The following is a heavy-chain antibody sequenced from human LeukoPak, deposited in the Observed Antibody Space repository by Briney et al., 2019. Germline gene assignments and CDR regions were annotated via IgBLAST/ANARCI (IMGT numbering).Heavy chain of an antibody. CDR2: INANSGTT. CDR3: AKPISGGLAVTADWFHP. Sequence: GSLRLSCAASGFAFSFYAMSWLRQPPGKGLEWVSTINANSGTTSYAASVRGRFTISRDNSKNTLYLQVNTLRADDTATYYCAKPISGGLAVTADWFHPWGQGTLVVVSS. CDR1: GFAFSFYA. V-gene: IGHV3-23*01. J-gene: IGHJ5*01. D-gene: IGHD6-19*01.